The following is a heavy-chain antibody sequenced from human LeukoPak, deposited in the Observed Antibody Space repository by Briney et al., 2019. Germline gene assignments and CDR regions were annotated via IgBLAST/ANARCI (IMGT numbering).Heavy chain of an antibody. CDR3: ATGTEQQWLSLDY. Sequence: GGSLRLSCVASGFTLKNAWMSWVRQAPGKGLEWVGRIRNKTDGGTTDYAAPVKGRFTISRDDSKNTLYLQMNSLKTEDTAVYFCATGTEQQWLSLDYWGQGTLVTVPS. D-gene: IGHD6-19*01. J-gene: IGHJ4*02. V-gene: IGHV3-15*01. CDR1: GFTLKNAW. CDR2: IRNKTDGGTT.